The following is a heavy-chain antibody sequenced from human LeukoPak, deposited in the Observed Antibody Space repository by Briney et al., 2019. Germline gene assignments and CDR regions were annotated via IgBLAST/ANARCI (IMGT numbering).Heavy chain of an antibody. V-gene: IGHV1-18*01. CDR1: GYTFTSYG. CDR2: ISAYNGNT. Sequence: GASVKVSCKASGYTFTSYGISWVRQAPGQGLEWMGWISAYNGNTNYAQKLQGRVTMTTDTSTSTAYMELRSLRSDDTAVYYCARGTSHLRITIFGVVHDYWGQGTLVTVSS. CDR3: ARGTSHLRITIFGVVHDY. J-gene: IGHJ4*02. D-gene: IGHD3-3*01.